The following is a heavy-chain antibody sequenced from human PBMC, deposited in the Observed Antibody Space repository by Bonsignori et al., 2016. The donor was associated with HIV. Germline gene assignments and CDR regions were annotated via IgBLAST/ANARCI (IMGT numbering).Heavy chain of an antibody. V-gene: IGHV1-2*02. Sequence: ASVKVSCKAAGFSLNDYFLNWVRQAPGQGLEWMGRMRSKTGDTNLAQKFRGRVTLTRDRSITVAYLELTALRLDDTATYYCARGAPWFGEPDFDYWGLGTRVTVSS. D-gene: IGHD3-10*01. CDR3: ARGAPWFGEPDFDY. CDR2: MRSKTGDT. J-gene: IGHJ4*02. CDR1: GFSLNDYF.